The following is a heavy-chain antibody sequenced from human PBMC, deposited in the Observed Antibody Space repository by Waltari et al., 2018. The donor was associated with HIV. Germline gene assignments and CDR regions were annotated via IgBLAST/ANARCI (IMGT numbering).Heavy chain of an antibody. CDR3: ASARETMGVDFDS. Sequence: QVQLVQSGAEVKKPGSSVKVSCTASGGAFVSHTIDWVRQAPGQGLEWMGRAIPMFGTANYAQKFQGRVTITADKSTSTAYMELNGLRFDDTAVYYCASARETMGVDFDSWGQGTLVTVS. CDR2: AIPMFGTA. V-gene: IGHV1-69*08. CDR1: GGAFVSHT. D-gene: IGHD3-10*01. J-gene: IGHJ5*01.